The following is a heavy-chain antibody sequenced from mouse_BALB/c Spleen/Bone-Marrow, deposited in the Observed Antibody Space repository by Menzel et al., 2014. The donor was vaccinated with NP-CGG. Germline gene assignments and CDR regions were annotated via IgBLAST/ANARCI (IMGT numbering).Heavy chain of an antibody. Sequence: EVKLMESGGGLVQPGGSLKLSCAASGFDFSSYWVSWVRQAPGKGLEWLGEINPDSSTINYTPSLKGKFIISRDNAKNTLYLQMSKVRSEDTALYYCARQGYYGRSDYWGQGTTLTVSS. J-gene: IGHJ2*01. D-gene: IGHD1-1*01. V-gene: IGHV4-1*02. CDR1: GFDFSSYW. CDR3: ARQGYYGRSDY. CDR2: INPDSSTI.